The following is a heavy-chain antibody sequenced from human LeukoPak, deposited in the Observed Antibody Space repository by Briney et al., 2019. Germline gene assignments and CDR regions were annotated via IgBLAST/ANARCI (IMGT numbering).Heavy chain of an antibody. D-gene: IGHD3-3*01. J-gene: IGHJ6*03. CDR3: ARVSYYDFWSGLPRPSIYYYYMDV. V-gene: IGHV4-59*01. Sequence: SETLSLTCTVSGGSISSYYWSWIRQPPGKGLEWIGYTYYSGSTNYNPSLKSRVTISVDTSKNQFSLKLSSVTAADTAVYYCARVSYYDFWSGLPRPSIYYYYMDVWGKGTTVTVSS. CDR1: GGSISSYY. CDR2: TYYSGST.